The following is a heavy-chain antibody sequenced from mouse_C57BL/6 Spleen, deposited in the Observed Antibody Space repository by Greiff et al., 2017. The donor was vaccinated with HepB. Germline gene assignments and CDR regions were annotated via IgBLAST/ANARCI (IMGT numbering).Heavy chain of an antibody. D-gene: IGHD2-4*01. J-gene: IGHJ1*03. CDR1: GYTFTSYW. CDR3: ARLEIYYDYFWYFDV. CDR2: IDPSDSYT. V-gene: IGHV1-50*01. Sequence: QVQLQQSGAELVKPGASVKLSCKASGYTFTSYWMQWVKQRPGQGLEWIGEIDPSDSYTNYNQKFKGKATLTVDTSSSTAYMQLSSLTSEDSAVYYCARLEIYYDYFWYFDVWGTGTTVTVSS.